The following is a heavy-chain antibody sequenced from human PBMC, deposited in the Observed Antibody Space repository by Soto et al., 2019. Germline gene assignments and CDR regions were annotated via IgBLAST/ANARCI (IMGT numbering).Heavy chain of an antibody. CDR1: GYTFTSYG. V-gene: IGHV1-18*01. CDR2: ISPYNGNT. J-gene: IGHJ5*02. D-gene: IGHD1-26*01. Sequence: QVQLVQSGAEVKKPGASVKVSCKASGYTFTSYGVSWVRQAPGQGLEWMGWISPYNGNTEYAQKLQGRVTMTTDTATSTAYMELRSLRSDDTAVYYCAGDNPGPTRYSGTYYVWFDPWGQGTLVTVSS. CDR3: AGDNPGPTRYSGTYYVWFDP.